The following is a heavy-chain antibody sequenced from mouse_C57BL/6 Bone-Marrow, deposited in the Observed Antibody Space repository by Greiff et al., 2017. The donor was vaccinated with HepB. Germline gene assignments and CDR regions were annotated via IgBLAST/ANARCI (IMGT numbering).Heavy chain of an antibody. D-gene: IGHD2-2*01. J-gene: IGHJ3*01. CDR1: GYTFTSYW. Sequence: QVHVKQPGAELVKPGASVKMSCKASGYTFTSYWITWVKQRPGQGLEWIGDIYPGSGSTNYNEKFKSKATLTVDTSSSTAYMQLSSLTSEDSAVYYCAREGGYDEAYWGQGTLVTVSA. CDR2: IYPGSGST. V-gene: IGHV1-55*01. CDR3: AREGGYDEAY.